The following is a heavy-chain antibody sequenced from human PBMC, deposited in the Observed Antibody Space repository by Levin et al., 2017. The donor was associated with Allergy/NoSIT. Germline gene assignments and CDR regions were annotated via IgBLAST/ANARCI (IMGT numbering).Heavy chain of an antibody. Sequence: PGESLKISCKGSGYSFTSYWIGWVRQMPGKGLEWMGIIYPGDSDTRYSPSFQGQVTISADKSISTAYLQWSSLKASDTAMYYCARLARYCSGGSCYKEGGGAFDIWGQGTMVTVSS. CDR3: ARLARYCSGGSCYKEGGGAFDI. D-gene: IGHD2-15*01. CDR2: IYPGDSDT. J-gene: IGHJ3*02. CDR1: GYSFTSYW. V-gene: IGHV5-51*01.